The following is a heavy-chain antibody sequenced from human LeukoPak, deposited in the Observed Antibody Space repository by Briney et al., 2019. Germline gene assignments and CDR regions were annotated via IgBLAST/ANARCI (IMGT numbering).Heavy chain of an antibody. Sequence: GGSLRLSCAACGFIFSCYWMNWARQAPGKGLEWVASIIHNGKVNYYVDSVKGRFTISRDNAKNSLYLQMSNLRAEDAAVYFCARGGGLDVWGQGATVTVSS. V-gene: IGHV3-7*03. J-gene: IGHJ6*02. CDR2: IIHNGKVN. D-gene: IGHD3-16*01. CDR1: GFIFSCYW. CDR3: ARGGGLDV.